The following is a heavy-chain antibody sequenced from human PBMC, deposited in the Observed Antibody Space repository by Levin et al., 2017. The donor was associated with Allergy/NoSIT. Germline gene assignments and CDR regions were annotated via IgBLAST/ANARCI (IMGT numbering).Heavy chain of an antibody. CDR3: AREPRGYSGYGRADY. CDR2: ISSSSSYT. V-gene: IGHV3-11*05. D-gene: IGHD5-12*01. Sequence: GGSLRLSCAASGFTFSDYYMSWIRQAPGKGLEWVSYISSSSSYTNYADSVKGRFTISRDNAKNSLYLQMNSLRAEDTAVYYCAREPRGYSGYGRADYWGQGTLVTVSS. CDR1: GFTFSDYY. J-gene: IGHJ4*02.